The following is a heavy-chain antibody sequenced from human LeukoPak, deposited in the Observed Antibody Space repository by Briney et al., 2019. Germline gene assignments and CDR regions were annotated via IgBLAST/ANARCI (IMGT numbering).Heavy chain of an antibody. Sequence: PGGSLRLSCAASGFTFSSYEMNWVRQAPGKGLEWVSYISSSGRTIHYADSVKGRFPISRDNAKNSLYLQMNSLRAEDTAVYHCARHTGYDFAFDYWGQGTLVTVSS. CDR1: GFTFSSYE. CDR3: ARHTGYDFAFDY. D-gene: IGHD5-12*01. V-gene: IGHV3-48*03. CDR2: ISSSGRTI. J-gene: IGHJ4*02.